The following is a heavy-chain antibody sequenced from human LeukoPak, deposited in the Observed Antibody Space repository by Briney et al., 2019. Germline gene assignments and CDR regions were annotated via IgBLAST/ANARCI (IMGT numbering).Heavy chain of an antibody. J-gene: IGHJ5*02. D-gene: IGHD3-10*01. CDR1: GGSISSYY. CDR2: IYYSGST. CDR3: ARGVRELGPFDP. Sequence: SETLSLTCTVSGGSISSYYWSWIRQPPGKGLEWIGYIYYSGSTNYNPSLKSRVTISVDTSKNQFSLKLSSVTAADTAVYYCARGVRELGPFDPWGQGTLVTVSS. V-gene: IGHV4-59*01.